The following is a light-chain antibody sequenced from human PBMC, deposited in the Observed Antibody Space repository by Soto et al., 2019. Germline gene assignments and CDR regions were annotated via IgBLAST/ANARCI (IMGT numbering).Light chain of an antibody. CDR1: QSLVYSDGNTY. J-gene: IGKJ1*01. CDR2: KVS. Sequence: DVVMTQSPLSLPVTLGQPASISCRSSQSLVYSDGNTYLNWFQQRPGQSPRRLIYKVSNGDSGVPNRISGSGSGTDFTLKISRVEAEDVGVYYCMQGTHWPLWTFGQGTKVEIK. V-gene: IGKV2-30*01. CDR3: MQGTHWPLWT.